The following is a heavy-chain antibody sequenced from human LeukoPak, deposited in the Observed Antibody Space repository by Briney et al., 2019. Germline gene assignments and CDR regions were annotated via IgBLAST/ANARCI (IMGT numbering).Heavy chain of an antibody. CDR3: ARWGSYDMLHVYYVSDF. Sequence: GASLRLSCAASGFIFRNYAMSWVRQAPGKGLEWVSAITGSGDTTYYADSVKGRFTISRDNSKNTLYVEMNTLRAEDTAVYYCARWGSYDMLHVYYVSDFWGQGTLVTGSS. D-gene: IGHD3-9*01. CDR2: ITGSGDTT. J-gene: IGHJ4*02. CDR1: GFIFRNYA. V-gene: IGHV3-23*01.